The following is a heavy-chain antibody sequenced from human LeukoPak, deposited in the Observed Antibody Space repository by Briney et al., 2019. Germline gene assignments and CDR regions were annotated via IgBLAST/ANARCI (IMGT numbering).Heavy chain of an antibody. CDR2: ISGSGGST. CDR3: AKDTPYYYDSSGYYTY. D-gene: IGHD3-22*01. J-gene: IGHJ4*02. CDR1: GFTFSSYA. Sequence: PGGSLRLSCSASGFTFSSYAMSWVRQAPGKGLEWVSVISGSGGSTYYADSVKGRFTISRDNSKNTLYLQINSLRAEDTAVYYCAKDTPYYYDSSGYYTYWGQGTLVTVSS. V-gene: IGHV3-23*01.